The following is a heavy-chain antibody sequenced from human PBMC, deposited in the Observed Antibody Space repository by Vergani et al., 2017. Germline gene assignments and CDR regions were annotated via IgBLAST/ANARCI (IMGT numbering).Heavy chain of an antibody. CDR1: GFTFSNYD. D-gene: IGHD5-18*01. CDR3: AKDPRYSDGYWFDP. J-gene: IGHJ5*02. CDR2: IRADGSNK. V-gene: IGHV3-30*02. Sequence: QVQLVESGGGVVQPGGSLRLSCAASGFTFSNYDMHWARQAPGKGLEWVAFIRADGSNKYYGDSVKGRFTISRDNSKNTLYLQMNSLRAEDTAVYSCAKDPRYSDGYWFDPWGQGTLVTVSS.